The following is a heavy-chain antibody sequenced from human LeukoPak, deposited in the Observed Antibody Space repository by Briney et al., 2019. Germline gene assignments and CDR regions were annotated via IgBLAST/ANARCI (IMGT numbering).Heavy chain of an antibody. CDR3: AREEYYDSSGYLPQAFDI. CDR1: GGSISSYY. V-gene: IGHV4-59*01. CDR2: IYYSGST. J-gene: IGHJ3*02. Sequence: PSETLSLTCTVSGGSISSYYWSWIRQPPGKGLEWIGYIYYSGSTNYNPSLKSRVTISVDTSKNQFSLKLSSVTAADTAVYYCAREEYYDSSGYLPQAFDIWGQGTMVTVSS. D-gene: IGHD3-22*01.